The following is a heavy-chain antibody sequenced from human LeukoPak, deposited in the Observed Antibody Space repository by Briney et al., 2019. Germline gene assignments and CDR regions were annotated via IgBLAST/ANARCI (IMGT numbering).Heavy chain of an antibody. CDR3: AKHTRPSRGWDPLIRHYYYGMDV. Sequence: GASVKVSCKASGYTFTSYDINWVRQATGQGLGWMGWMNPNSGNTGYAQKFQGRVTMTRNSSISTAYMELSSLRSEDTAVYYCAKHTRPSRGWDPLIRHYYYGMDVWGLGTTVTVSS. CDR2: MNPNSGNT. D-gene: IGHD6-19*01. CDR1: GYTFTSYD. J-gene: IGHJ6*02. V-gene: IGHV1-8*01.